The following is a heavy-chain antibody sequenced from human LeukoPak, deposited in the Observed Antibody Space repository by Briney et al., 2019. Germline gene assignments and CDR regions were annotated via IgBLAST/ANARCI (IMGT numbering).Heavy chain of an antibody. CDR1: GFTFSSYS. CDR2: ISCSSSYI. Sequence: PGGSLRLSCAASGFTFSSYSMNWARQAPGKGLEWVSSISCSSSYIYYADSVKGRFTISRDNAKNSLYLQMNSLRAEDTAVYYCARAVGYGGNSAADWGQGTLVTVSS. V-gene: IGHV3-21*01. CDR3: ARAVGYGGNSAAD. J-gene: IGHJ4*02. D-gene: IGHD4-23*01.